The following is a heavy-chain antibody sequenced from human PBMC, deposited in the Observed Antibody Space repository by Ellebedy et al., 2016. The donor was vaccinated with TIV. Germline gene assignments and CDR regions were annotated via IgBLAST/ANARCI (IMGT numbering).Heavy chain of an antibody. J-gene: IGHJ4*02. V-gene: IGHV1-2*02. CDR3: AADLWGLGSGSYYY. CDR1: GYTFTGYY. D-gene: IGHD3-10*01. Sequence: ASVKVSCKASGYTFTGYYMHWVRQAPGQGLEWMGWINPNSGGTNYAQKFQGRVTMTRDTSISTAYMELSRLRSDDTAVYYCAADLWGLGSGSYYYWGQGTLVTVSS. CDR2: INPNSGGT.